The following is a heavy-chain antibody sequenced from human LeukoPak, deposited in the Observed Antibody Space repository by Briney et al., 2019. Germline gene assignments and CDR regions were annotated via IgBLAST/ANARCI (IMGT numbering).Heavy chain of an antibody. Sequence: PSETLSLTCAVYGRPFRGDSWSWIRQPPGKGLEWIGEINHSASTHYNPSLKSRVIISVDTSKNQLSLNLSSVTAADTALYYCATEGLAGTGTQWHVFDIWGQGTMVTVSS. CDR1: GRPFRGDS. D-gene: IGHD6-13*01. J-gene: IGHJ3*02. CDR3: ATEGLAGTGTQWHVFDI. V-gene: IGHV4-34*01. CDR2: INHSAST.